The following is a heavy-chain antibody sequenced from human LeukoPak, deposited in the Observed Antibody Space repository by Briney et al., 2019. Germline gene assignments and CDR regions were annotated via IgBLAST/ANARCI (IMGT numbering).Heavy chain of an antibody. CDR3: AREGRPDHYDSSGYLDGWFDP. D-gene: IGHD3-22*01. J-gene: IGHJ5*02. CDR2: IYHSGST. Sequence: TLSLTCAVSGGSISSGGYSWSWIRQPPGKGLEWIGYIYHSGSTYYNPSLKSRVTISVDRSKNQFSLKLSSVAAADTAVYYCAREGRPDHYDSSGYLDGWFDPWGQGTLVTVSS. V-gene: IGHV4-30-2*01. CDR1: GGSISSGGYS.